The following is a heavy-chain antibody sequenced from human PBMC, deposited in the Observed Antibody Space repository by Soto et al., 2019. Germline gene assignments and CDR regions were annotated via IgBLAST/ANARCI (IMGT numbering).Heavy chain of an antibody. V-gene: IGHV3-30-3*01. CDR2: ISYDGSNK. CDR3: AREGAAAGRSHYYYYGMDV. CDR1: GFTFSSYA. Sequence: QVQLVESGGGVVQPGRSLRLSCAASGFTFSSYAMHWVRQAPGKGLEWVAVISYDGSNKYYADSVKGRFTISRDNSKNTLYLQMNSLRAEETAVYYCAREGAAAGRSHYYYYGMDVWGQGTTVTVSS. J-gene: IGHJ6*02. D-gene: IGHD6-13*01.